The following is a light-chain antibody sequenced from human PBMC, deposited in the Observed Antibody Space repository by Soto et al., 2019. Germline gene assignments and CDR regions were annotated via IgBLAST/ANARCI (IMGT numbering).Light chain of an antibody. V-gene: IGKV3-11*01. CDR1: QSVSSY. CDR2: DAS. Sequence: EIVLTQSPATLSLSPGERATLSCRASQSVSSYLAWYQQKPGQAPRLLIYDASNRATGIPARFSGSGSGTDFPLTISSLEPEDFAVYYCQQRSNWPALTVGGGTKVEIK. CDR3: QQRSNWPALT. J-gene: IGKJ4*01.